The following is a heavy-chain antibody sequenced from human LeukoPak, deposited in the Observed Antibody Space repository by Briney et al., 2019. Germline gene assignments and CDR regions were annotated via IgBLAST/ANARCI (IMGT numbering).Heavy chain of an antibody. CDR3: ASGERGYSYIFDY. D-gene: IGHD5-18*01. Sequence: PGGSLRLSCAASGFTFSSYAMHWVRQAPGKGLEWVAVISYDGSNKYYADSVKGRFTISRDNSKNTLYLQMNSLRAEDTAVYYCASGERGYSYIFDYWGQGTLVTVSS. CDR2: ISYDGSNK. CDR1: GFTFSSYA. J-gene: IGHJ4*02. V-gene: IGHV3-30*14.